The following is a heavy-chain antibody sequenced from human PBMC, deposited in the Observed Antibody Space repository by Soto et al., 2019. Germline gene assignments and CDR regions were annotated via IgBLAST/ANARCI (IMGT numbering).Heavy chain of an antibody. Sequence: GASVKVSCKASGYTFTGYYMHWVRQAPGQGLEWMGWINPNSGGTNYAQKFQGWVTMTRDTSISTAYMELSRLRSDDTAVYYCARVSITMVRGVMSVAFDIWGQGTMVTVSS. V-gene: IGHV1-2*04. D-gene: IGHD3-10*01. CDR1: GYTFTGYY. CDR2: INPNSGGT. J-gene: IGHJ3*02. CDR3: ARVSITMVRGVMSVAFDI.